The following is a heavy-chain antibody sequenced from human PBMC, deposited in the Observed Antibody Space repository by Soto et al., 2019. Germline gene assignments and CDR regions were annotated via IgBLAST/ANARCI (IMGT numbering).Heavy chain of an antibody. J-gene: IGHJ6*02. CDR3: ARHAPYCSSTSHCAYGMDV. CDR1: GDSISSYY. CDR2: IYYSGST. V-gene: IGHV4-59*08. D-gene: IGHD2-2*01. Sequence: SETLSLTCTVSGDSISSYYWSWIRQPPGKGLECIGYIYYSGSTNYNPSLKSRVTISVDTSKNQFSLKLSSVTAADTAVYYCARHAPYCSSTSHCAYGMDVWGQGTTVTVSS.